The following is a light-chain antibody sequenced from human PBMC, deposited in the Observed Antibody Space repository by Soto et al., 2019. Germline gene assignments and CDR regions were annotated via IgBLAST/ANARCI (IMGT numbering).Light chain of an antibody. Sequence: QSALTQPPSASGSPGQSVTISCTGTSSDVGSYDYVSWYQQHPGKAPKLMIYEVSKRPSGVPDRFSGSKSGNTASLTVSGLQAEDEADYYCSSSAGSNTWGVCGGGTKLTVL. J-gene: IGLJ3*02. CDR2: EVS. CDR1: SSDVGSYDY. V-gene: IGLV2-8*01. CDR3: SSSAGSNTWGV.